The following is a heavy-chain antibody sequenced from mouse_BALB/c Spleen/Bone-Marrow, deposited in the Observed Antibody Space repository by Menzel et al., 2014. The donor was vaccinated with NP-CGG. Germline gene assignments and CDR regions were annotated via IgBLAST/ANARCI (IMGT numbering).Heavy chain of an antibody. CDR1: GYSFTGYT. V-gene: IGHV1-18*01. D-gene: IGHD1-1*01. CDR2: INPYNGGT. CDR3: ARWDYYGYAMDY. Sequence: DVHLVESGPELVKPGASMKISCKASGYSFTGYTMNWVKQSHGKNLEWIGLINPYNGGTSYNQKFMGKATLTVDKSSNTAYMELLSLTSEDSAVYYCARWDYYGYAMDYWGQGTSVTVSS. J-gene: IGHJ4*01.